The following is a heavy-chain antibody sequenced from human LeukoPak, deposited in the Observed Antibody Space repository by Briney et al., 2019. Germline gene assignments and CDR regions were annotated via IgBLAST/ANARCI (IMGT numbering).Heavy chain of an antibody. J-gene: IGHJ6*04. CDR3: ARDSTVYYYYGMDV. V-gene: IGHV3-23*01. Sequence: PGGSLRLSCAASGFTFSSYAMSWVRQAPGKGLEWVSAISGSGGSTYYADSVKGRFTISRDNSKNTLYLQMNSLRAEDTAVYYCARDSTVYYYYGMDVWGKGTTVTVSS. CDR1: GFTFSSYA. CDR2: ISGSGGST. D-gene: IGHD4-17*01.